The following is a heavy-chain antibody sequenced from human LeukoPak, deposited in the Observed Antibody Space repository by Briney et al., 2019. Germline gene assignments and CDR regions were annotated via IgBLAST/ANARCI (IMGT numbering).Heavy chain of an antibody. CDR1: GFTFSIYA. V-gene: IGHV3-33*06. CDR2: IWYDGSNK. J-gene: IGHJ4*02. Sequence: GRSLRLXCAASGFTFSIYAMHWVRQAPGKGLECVAVIWYDGSNKYYADSVKGRFTISRDNSKDTLYLQMNSLRAEDTAVYYCAKDMDVYGSGSYYKGFDYWGQGTLVTVSS. D-gene: IGHD3-10*01. CDR3: AKDMDVYGSGSYYKGFDY.